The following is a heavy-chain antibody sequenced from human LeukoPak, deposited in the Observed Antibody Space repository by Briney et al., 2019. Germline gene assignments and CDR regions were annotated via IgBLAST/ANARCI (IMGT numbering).Heavy chain of an antibody. J-gene: IGHJ4*02. CDR2: ISSRSSYI. D-gene: IGHD6-19*01. Sequence: PGGSLRLSCAASGFTFSSYSMNWVRQAPGKGLEWVSSISSRSSYIDYADSLKGRFTISRDNAENSLYLQMNSLRAEDTAVYYCARGKEPVAGSLSHFDYWGQGTLVTVSS. CDR3: ARGKEPVAGSLSHFDY. V-gene: IGHV3-21*01. CDR1: GFTFSSYS.